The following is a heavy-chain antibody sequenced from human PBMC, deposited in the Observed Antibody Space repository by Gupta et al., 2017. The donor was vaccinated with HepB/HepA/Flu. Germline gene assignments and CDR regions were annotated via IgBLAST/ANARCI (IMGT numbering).Heavy chain of an antibody. J-gene: IGHJ6*02. V-gene: IGHV4-39*01. D-gene: IGHD6-19*01. CDR1: GGSISSSSYY. Sequence: QLQLQESGPGLVKPSETLSLTCTVSGGSISSSSYYWGWIRQPPGKGLEWIGSIYYSGSTYYNPSLKSRVTISVDTSKNQFSLKLSSVTAADTAVYYCARLEYSSGWYPPLYYYGMDVWGQGTTVTVSS. CDR3: ARLEYSSGWYPPLYYYGMDV. CDR2: IYYSGST.